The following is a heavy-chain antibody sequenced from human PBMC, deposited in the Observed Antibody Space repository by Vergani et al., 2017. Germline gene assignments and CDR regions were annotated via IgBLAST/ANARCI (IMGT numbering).Heavy chain of an antibody. J-gene: IGHJ4*02. D-gene: IGHD3-16*01. V-gene: IGHV1-69*12. CDR1: GGTFGNYA. Sequence: QVQLVQSGAEVKKPGSSVKVSCKVSGGTFGNYAVGWVQQAPGQGLEWVGGIIPIFGTPNYAQRYQDRVTITADESTNTVYMDLSSLRSEDTAIYYCARDPREGPLGNFPMLLYWGQGTLVTVSS. CDR2: IIPIFGTP. CDR3: ARDPREGPLGNFPMLLY.